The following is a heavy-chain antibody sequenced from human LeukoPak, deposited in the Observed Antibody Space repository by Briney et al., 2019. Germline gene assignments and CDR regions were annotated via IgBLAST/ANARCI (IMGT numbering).Heavy chain of an antibody. CDR3: AKGGSAWHIFDY. J-gene: IGHJ4*02. Sequence: PGGSLRLSCAASGFTFSSYGMSWVRQAPGKGLDWVSSISSSGGSTYYADSVKGRFTISRDNSKNTLYLQMNGLRAEDTAVYYCAKGGSAWHIFDYWGQGTLVTVSS. CDR1: GFTFSSYG. CDR2: ISSSGGST. V-gene: IGHV3-23*01. D-gene: IGHD6-19*01.